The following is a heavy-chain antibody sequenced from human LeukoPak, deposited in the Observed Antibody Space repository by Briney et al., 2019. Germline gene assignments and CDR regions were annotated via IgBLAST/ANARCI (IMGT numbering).Heavy chain of an antibody. CDR2: IIPIFGTA. D-gene: IGHD1-26*01. J-gene: IGHJ6*02. CDR3: ARDVGFVPVYGMDV. Sequence: ASVKVSCKASGGTFISYAISWVRQAPGQGLEWMGGIIPIFGTANYAQKFQGRVTITADESTSTAYMELSSLRSEDTAVYYCARDVGFVPVYGMDVWGQGTTVTVSS. V-gene: IGHV1-69*13. CDR1: GGTFISYA.